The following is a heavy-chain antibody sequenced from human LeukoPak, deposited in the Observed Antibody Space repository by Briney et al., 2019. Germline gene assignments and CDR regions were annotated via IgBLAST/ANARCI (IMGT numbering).Heavy chain of an antibody. CDR2: ISAYNGNT. D-gene: IGHD3-22*01. CDR1: GYTFTSYG. CDR3: ARDLGRNFYYALDY. J-gene: IGHJ4*02. Sequence: ASVKVSCKASGYTFTSYGISWVRQAPGQGLEWMGWISAYNGNTNYAQKLQGRVTMTTGTSTSTAYMELRSLRSDDTAVYYCARDLGRNFYYALDYWGQGTLVTVSS. V-gene: IGHV1-18*01.